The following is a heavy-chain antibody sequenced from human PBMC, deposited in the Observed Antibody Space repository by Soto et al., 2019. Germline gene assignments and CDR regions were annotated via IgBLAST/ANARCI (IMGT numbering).Heavy chain of an antibody. CDR1: GFTFSSYW. CDR3: ARVRGWNDAKEFDY. J-gene: IGHJ4*02. V-gene: IGHV3-7*01. CDR2: IKQDGSEK. D-gene: IGHD1-1*01. Sequence: PGGSLRLSCAASGFTFSSYWMSWVRQAPGKGLEWVANIKQDGSEKYYVDSVKGRFTISRDNAKNSLYLQMNGLRAEGTAVYYCARVRGWNDAKEFDYWGQGTLVTVSS.